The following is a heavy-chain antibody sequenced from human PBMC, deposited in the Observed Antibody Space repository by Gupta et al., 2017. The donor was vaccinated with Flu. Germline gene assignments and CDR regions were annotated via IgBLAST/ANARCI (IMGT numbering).Heavy chain of an antibody. CDR2: IIPIFGTA. Sequence: QVQLVQSGAEVTKPGSSVKVSCKASGGTFSSYALRWVRQAPGQGLEWMGGIIPIFGTANYAQKFQGRVTITADKSTSTAYMELSSLRSEDTAVYYCARHAAEYYYDSSGRGYYGMDVWGQGTSVTVSS. D-gene: IGHD3-22*01. J-gene: IGHJ6*02. CDR1: GGTFSSYA. CDR3: ARHAAEYYYDSSGRGYYGMDV. V-gene: IGHV1-69*06.